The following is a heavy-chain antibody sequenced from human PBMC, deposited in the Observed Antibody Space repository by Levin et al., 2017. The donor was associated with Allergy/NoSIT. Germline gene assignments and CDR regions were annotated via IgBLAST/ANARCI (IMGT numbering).Heavy chain of an antibody. CDR3: ARLNDYYGTGTYSSYFDY. CDR1: GFSVSTNY. V-gene: IGHV3-66*01. J-gene: IGHJ4*02. CDR2: IYSGGSA. Sequence: PGGSLRLSCAGSGFSVSTNYMSWVRQAPGKGLEWVSVIYSGGSAYYGNSVKGRFTISRDTSTDTLYLQMNSLRPEDTAVYYDARLNDYYGTGTYSSYFDYWDQGTLVTVSS. D-gene: IGHD3-10*01.